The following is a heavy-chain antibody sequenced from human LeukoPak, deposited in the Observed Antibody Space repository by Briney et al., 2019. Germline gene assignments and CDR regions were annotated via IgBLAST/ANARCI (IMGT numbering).Heavy chain of an antibody. D-gene: IGHD6-19*01. Sequence: GGSLRLACAASGFTFSSYSMNWVRQAPGKGLEWVSFISSSSSPIYYADSVKGRFTISRDNAKNSVYLQMNSLRDEDTAVYYCARGGLEWLSYWGQGTLVTVSS. CDR2: ISSSSSPI. CDR3: ARGGLEWLSY. J-gene: IGHJ4*02. CDR1: GFTFSSYS. V-gene: IGHV3-48*02.